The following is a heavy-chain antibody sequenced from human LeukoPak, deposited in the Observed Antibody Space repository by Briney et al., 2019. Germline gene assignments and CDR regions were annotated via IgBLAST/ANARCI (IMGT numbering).Heavy chain of an antibody. CDR2: INLSAGTT. CDR3: AREYCTNGVCYENYYMDV. J-gene: IGHJ6*03. Sequence: AASVKVSCKASGYTLTGYYMHWVRQAPGQGLEWMGVINLSAGTTNYAQKFQGRVTMTRDMSTSTVYMELSSLTSEDTAVYYCAREYCTNGVCYENYYMDVWGKGTTVTVSS. V-gene: IGHV1-46*01. CDR1: GYTLTGYY. D-gene: IGHD2-8*01.